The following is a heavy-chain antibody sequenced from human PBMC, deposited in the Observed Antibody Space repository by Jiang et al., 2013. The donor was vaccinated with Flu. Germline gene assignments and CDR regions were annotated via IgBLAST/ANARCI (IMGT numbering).Heavy chain of an antibody. J-gene: IGHJ4*02. CDR2: IIPIFGTA. Sequence: KKPGSSVKVSCKASGGTFSSYAISWVRQAPGQGLEWMGGIIPIFGTANYAQKFQGRVTITADEYTSTAYMEVSSLRSEDTAVYYCAGDPSYDSSGYYYFDYWGQGTLVTVSS. CDR1: GGTFSSYA. D-gene: IGHD3-22*01. CDR3: AGDPSYDSSGYYYFDY. V-gene: IGHV1-69*01.